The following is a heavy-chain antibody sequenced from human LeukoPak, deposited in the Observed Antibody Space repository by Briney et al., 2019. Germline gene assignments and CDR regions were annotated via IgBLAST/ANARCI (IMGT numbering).Heavy chain of an antibody. D-gene: IGHD6-13*01. CDR1: GGSFSGYY. V-gene: IGHV4-34*01. J-gene: IGHJ4*02. CDR2: INHSGST. Sequence: SETLSPTCAVYGGSFSGYYWSWIRQPPPNGLEWIGEINHSGSTNYNPSLKSRVTISVETSKTQFSLKLSSVTAADTAVYYCARWTAAGHFDYWGQGTLVTVSS. CDR3: ARWTAAGHFDY.